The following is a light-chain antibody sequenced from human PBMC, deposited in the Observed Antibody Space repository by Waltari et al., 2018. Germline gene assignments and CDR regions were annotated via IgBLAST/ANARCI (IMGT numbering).Light chain of an antibody. V-gene: IGKV1-39*01. Sequence: DIQMAQSPSYLSASIGDRVTITCRASQSISTYLNWYQQKPGKVPTLLIYEASNLQGGVSFRFSGSGSGTDFTLTITSLQPEDFATYYCQQSHSAPLSFGGGTKVEIK. J-gene: IGKJ4*01. CDR3: QQSHSAPLS. CDR2: EAS. CDR1: QSISTY.